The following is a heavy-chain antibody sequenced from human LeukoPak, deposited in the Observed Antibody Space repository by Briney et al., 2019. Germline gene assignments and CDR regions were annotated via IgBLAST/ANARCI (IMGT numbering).Heavy chain of an antibody. D-gene: IGHD6-6*01. V-gene: IGHV4-61*02. CDR3: ARGPLDKYSSSFSHWFDP. J-gene: IGHJ5*02. Sequence: SETLSLTCTVSSDSMNSDFHYWTWIRQPAGKGLEWIGRISSSGSTTYNPSLMSRATITLDTSKNSFSLKVTSVTAADTAVYFCARGPLDKYSSSFSHWFDPWGQGTLVTVSS. CDR2: ISSSGST. CDR1: SDSMNSDFHY.